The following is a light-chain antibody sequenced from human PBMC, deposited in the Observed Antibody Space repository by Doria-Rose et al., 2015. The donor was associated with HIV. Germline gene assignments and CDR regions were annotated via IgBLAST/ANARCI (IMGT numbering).Light chain of an antibody. CDR3: QQYGSSSFT. V-gene: IGKV3-20*01. CDR1: QSVSSSN. J-gene: IGKJ3*01. CDR2: GAS. Sequence: TQSPGTLSLSPGERATLSCRASQSVSSSNLAWYQQKPGHAPRLLIYGASSRATGIPDRFSGSGSGTDFTLTISRLEPEDFAVYYCQQYGSSSFTFGPGTKVDIK.